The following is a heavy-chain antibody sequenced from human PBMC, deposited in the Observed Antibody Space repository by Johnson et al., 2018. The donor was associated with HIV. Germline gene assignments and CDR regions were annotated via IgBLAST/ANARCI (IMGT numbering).Heavy chain of an antibody. Sequence: QVQLVESGGGAVQPPRSLRLSCAASGFTFSNYAIHWVRQPQGKGLEWVAVISYDGNNKYYADSMKDRITISRYNSKNTLYLQMNSLTTAATAVYYCARDLGWLEGTHDAFDIWGQGTLVTVSS. V-gene: IGHV3-30-3*01. CDR1: GFTFSNYA. CDR2: ISYDGNNK. CDR3: ARDLGWLEGTHDAFDI. J-gene: IGHJ3*02. D-gene: IGHD6-19*01.